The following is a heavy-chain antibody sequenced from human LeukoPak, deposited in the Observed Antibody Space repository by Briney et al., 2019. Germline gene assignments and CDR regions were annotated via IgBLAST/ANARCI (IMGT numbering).Heavy chain of an antibody. Sequence: GGSLRLSCAVSGFTFSSYAMHWVRRAPGKGLEWVAVISYDGSNKYYADSVKGRFTISRDNSKNTLYLQMNSLRAEDTAVYYCARTIVSSSWYPLGYYGMDVWGQGTTVTVSS. CDR2: ISYDGSNK. J-gene: IGHJ6*02. D-gene: IGHD6-13*01. V-gene: IGHV3-30-3*01. CDR3: ARTIVSSSWYPLGYYGMDV. CDR1: GFTFSSYA.